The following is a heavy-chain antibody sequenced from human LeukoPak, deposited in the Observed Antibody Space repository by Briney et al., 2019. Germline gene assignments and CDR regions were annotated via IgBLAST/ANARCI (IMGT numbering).Heavy chain of an antibody. CDR3: ARDRLRFFDSYAFDV. CDR1: GFTFSSYA. CDR2: ISSNGGST. V-gene: IGHV3-64*01. J-gene: IGHJ3*01. Sequence: GGSLRLSCAASGFTFSSYAMHWVRQAPGKGLEYVSAISSNGGSTYYANSVKGRFTISRDNAKNSLYLQMNSLRAEDTAVYYCARDRLRFFDSYAFDVWGQGTMITVSS. D-gene: IGHD3-9*01.